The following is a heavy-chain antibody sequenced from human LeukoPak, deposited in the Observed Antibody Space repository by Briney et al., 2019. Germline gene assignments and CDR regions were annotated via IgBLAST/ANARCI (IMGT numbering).Heavy chain of an antibody. Sequence: GSSVKVSCMASGGTFSSYAISWVRQAPGQGLEWMGGIIPIFGTANYAQKFQGRVTITTDESTSTAYMELSSLRSEDTVVYYCARDTGFNDILTGYSSYYYYMDVWGKGTTVTVSS. CDR1: GGTFSSYA. CDR3: ARDTGFNDILTGYSSYYYYMDV. CDR2: IIPIFGTA. D-gene: IGHD3-9*01. V-gene: IGHV1-69*05. J-gene: IGHJ6*03.